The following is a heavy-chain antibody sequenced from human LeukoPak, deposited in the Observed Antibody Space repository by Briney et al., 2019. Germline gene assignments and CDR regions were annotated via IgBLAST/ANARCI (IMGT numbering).Heavy chain of an antibody. CDR3: ARATYGSVFFDY. CDR1: GGSISSYY. CDR2: IYWSGST. Sequence: PSETLSLTCAVSGGSISSYYWSWIRQPPGKGLEWIGYIYWSGSTNYNPSLKSRVTISEDKCKNQFSLKLSSVTAADTALYYCARATYGSVFFDYWGQGTLVTVSS. J-gene: IGHJ4*02. D-gene: IGHD4-17*01. V-gene: IGHV4-59*01.